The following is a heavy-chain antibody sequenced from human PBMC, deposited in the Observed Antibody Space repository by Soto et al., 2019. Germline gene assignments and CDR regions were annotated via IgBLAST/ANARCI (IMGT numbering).Heavy chain of an antibody. CDR2: IIPIFGTA. D-gene: IGHD6-6*01. CDR3: ARGIAARPRNYYYYGMDV. Sequence: SVKVSCKASGGTFSSYAISWVRQAPGQGLEWMGGIIPIFGTANYAQKFQGRVTITADESTSTAYMELSSLRSEDTAVYYCARGIAARPRNYYYYGMDVWGQGTTVTVSS. J-gene: IGHJ6*02. V-gene: IGHV1-69*13. CDR1: GGTFSSYA.